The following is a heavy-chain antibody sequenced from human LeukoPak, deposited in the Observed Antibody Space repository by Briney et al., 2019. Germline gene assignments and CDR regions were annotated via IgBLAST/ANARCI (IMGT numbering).Heavy chain of an antibody. CDR2: IYYSGST. Sequence: PSETLSLTCTVSGGSISSYYWSWIRQPPGKGLEWIGYIYYSGSTNYNPSLKSRVTISVDTSKNQFSLKLSSVTAADTAVYYCARGTSGYRYYYYMDVWGKGTTVTVSS. CDR1: GGSISSYY. J-gene: IGHJ6*03. D-gene: IGHD3-3*01. CDR3: ARGTSGYRYYYYMDV. V-gene: IGHV4-59*12.